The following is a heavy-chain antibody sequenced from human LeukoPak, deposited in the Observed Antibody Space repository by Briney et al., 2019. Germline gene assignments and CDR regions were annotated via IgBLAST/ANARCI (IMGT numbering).Heavy chain of an antibody. CDR1: GASISGSGYY. V-gene: IGHV4-39*01. CDR3: AKSGGYGLIDY. J-gene: IGHJ4*02. Sequence: SETLSLTCAVSGASISGSGYYWGWIRQPPGKGLEWIGNIYYSGSTYYNASLQSRVTISIDTSKNQFSLRLKSVTAADTAMYYCAKSGGYGLIDYWGQGTLVTVSS. CDR2: IYYSGST. D-gene: IGHD1-26*01.